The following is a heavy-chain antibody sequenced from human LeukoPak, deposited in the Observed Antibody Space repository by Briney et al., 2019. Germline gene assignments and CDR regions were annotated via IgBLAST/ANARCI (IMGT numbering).Heavy chain of an antibody. CDR3: ARKYHSGGYPFDY. CDR1: GFPFTVYP. V-gene: IGHV3-30-3*01. J-gene: IGHJ4*02. Sequence: GGSLRLSCAASGFPFTVYPTHWVRQAPGKGLEWVSVSSSDETYKFYADSVRGRFTISRDNSKNRLYLQMSDLRAEDTAVYYCARKYHSGGYPFDYWGQGALVTVSS. D-gene: IGHD3-22*01. CDR2: SSSDETYK.